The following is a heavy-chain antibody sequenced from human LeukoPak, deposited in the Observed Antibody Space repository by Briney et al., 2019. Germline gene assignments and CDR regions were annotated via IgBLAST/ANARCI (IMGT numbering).Heavy chain of an antibody. V-gene: IGHV3-21*01. J-gene: IGHJ4*02. D-gene: IGHD3-22*01. CDR1: GFTFSSYS. CDR2: ISSSSSYI. Sequence: GGSLRLSCAASGFTFSSYSMNWVRQAPGKGLEWVSSISSSSSYIYYADSVKGRFTISRDNAKNSLYLQMNSLRAEDTAVYYCTSYYNNSGPNDNWGQGTLVTVSS. CDR3: TSYYNNSGPNDN.